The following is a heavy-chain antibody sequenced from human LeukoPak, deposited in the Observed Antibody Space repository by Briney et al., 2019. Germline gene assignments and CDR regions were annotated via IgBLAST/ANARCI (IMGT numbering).Heavy chain of an antibody. Sequence: GGSLRLSCTASGFTFSTCTVNWVRQAPGKGLEWVSSISATSAYIYYADSVKGRFTISRDNAKNSLYLQMNNLRAEDTAVYYCARGRSAITIFGVVPDFDYWGQGTLVTISS. CDR3: ARGRSAITIFGVVPDFDY. J-gene: IGHJ4*02. D-gene: IGHD3-3*01. CDR2: ISATSAYI. CDR1: GFTFSTCT. V-gene: IGHV3-21*01.